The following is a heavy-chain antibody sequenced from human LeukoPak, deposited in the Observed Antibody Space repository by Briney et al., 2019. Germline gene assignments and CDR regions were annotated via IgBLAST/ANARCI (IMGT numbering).Heavy chain of an antibody. CDR1: GFTFSSYW. Sequence: PGGSLRLSCAASGFTFSSYWMSWVRQAPGKGREWVANIKQDGSEKYYVDSVKGRFTISRDNAKNSLYLQMNSLRAEDTAVYYCATSVGSSSWYPGYYYGMDVWGQGTTVTVSS. CDR3: ATSVGSSSWYPGYYYGMDV. J-gene: IGHJ6*02. CDR2: IKQDGSEK. V-gene: IGHV3-7*01. D-gene: IGHD6-13*01.